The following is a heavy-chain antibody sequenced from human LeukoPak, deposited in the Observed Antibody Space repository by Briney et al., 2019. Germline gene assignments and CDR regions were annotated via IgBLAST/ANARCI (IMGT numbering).Heavy chain of an antibody. CDR3: AKALGIGWIRVPSYFEY. J-gene: IGHJ4*02. CDR1: GFTLSSYA. CDR2: VRNSGGST. Sequence: GGSLRLSCAASGFTLSSYAMTWVRQAPGKGLEWVSGVRNSGGSTYYADSVKGRFTISRDNSKNTLFLQMNSLRAEDTAVYYCAKALGIGWIRVPSYFEYWGQGTLVTVSS. V-gene: IGHV3-23*01. D-gene: IGHD6-19*01.